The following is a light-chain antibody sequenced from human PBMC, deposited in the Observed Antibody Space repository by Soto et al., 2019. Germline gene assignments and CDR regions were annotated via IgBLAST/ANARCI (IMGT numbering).Light chain of an antibody. Sequence: QSALTQPASVSGSPGQSITISCTATSSDVGGYNYVSWYQQHPGKAPKLMIYEVSNRPSGVSNRFSGSKSGNTASLTISGLQAEDEADYYCSSYTSSSTPVVFGGGTKVTVL. V-gene: IGLV2-14*01. CDR3: SSYTSSSTPVV. CDR1: SSDVGGYNY. CDR2: EVS. J-gene: IGLJ2*01.